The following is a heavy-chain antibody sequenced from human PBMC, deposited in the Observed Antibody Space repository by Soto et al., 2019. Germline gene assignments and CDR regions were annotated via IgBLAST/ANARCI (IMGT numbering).Heavy chain of an antibody. CDR1: GSTFTSYA. J-gene: IGHJ3*02. D-gene: IGHD3-10*01. CDR3: ARLILYGSGSYYKTFDAFDI. V-gene: IGHV1-3*01. Sequence: ASVKVSCKASGSTFTSYAMHWVRQAPGQRLEWMGWINAGNGNTKYSQKFQGRVTITRDTSASTAYMKLSSLRSEDTAVYYCARLILYGSGSYYKTFDAFDIWGQGTMVTVSS. CDR2: INAGNGNT.